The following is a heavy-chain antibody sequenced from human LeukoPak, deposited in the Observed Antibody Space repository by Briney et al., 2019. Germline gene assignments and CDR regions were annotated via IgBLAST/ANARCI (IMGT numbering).Heavy chain of an antibody. Sequence: GGSLRLSCAASGFTFFNYAMSWVRQSPGKGLEWVSIISGSGGNTNYADSVKGRFTISRDNSNNTLYLQMNSLRAEDTAVYFCAKELIIQPTGTVAFDIWGQGTMVTVSS. D-gene: IGHD1-1*01. V-gene: IGHV3-23*01. J-gene: IGHJ3*02. CDR2: ISGSGGNT. CDR3: AKELIIQPTGTVAFDI. CDR1: GFTFFNYA.